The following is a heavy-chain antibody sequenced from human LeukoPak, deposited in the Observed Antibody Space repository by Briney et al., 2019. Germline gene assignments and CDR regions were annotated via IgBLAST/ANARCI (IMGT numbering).Heavy chain of an antibody. J-gene: IGHJ6*02. CDR1: GFTFSSYA. V-gene: IGHV3-33*08. CDR3: ARGARDYYYYGMDV. Sequence: GGSLRLSCAASGFTFSSYAMSWVRQAPGKGLGWVAVIWYDGSNKYYADSVKGRFTISRDNSKNTLYLQMNSLRAEDTAVYYCARGARDYYYYGMDVWGQGTTVTVSS. CDR2: IWYDGSNK.